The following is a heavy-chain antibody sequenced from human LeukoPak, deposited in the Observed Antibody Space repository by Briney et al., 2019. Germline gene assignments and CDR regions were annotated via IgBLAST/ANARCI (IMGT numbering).Heavy chain of an antibody. V-gene: IGHV5-51*01. Sequence: GESLKISCKGSGYSFTSYWIGWVRQMPGKGLEWMGIIYPGDPDTRYSPSFQGQVTISADKSISTAYLQWSSLKASDTAMYYCAIAHEMPASIEGAFDIWGQGTMVTVSS. J-gene: IGHJ3*02. CDR2: IYPGDPDT. D-gene: IGHD5-24*01. CDR3: AIAHEMPASIEGAFDI. CDR1: GYSFTSYW.